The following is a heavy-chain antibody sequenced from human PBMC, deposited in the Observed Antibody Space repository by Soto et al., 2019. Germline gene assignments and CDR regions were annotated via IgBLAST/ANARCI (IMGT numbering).Heavy chain of an antibody. V-gene: IGHV3-30*18. CDR1: GFTFSSYG. CDR3: AKDLEGRSGELIN. J-gene: IGHJ4*02. D-gene: IGHD3-10*01. CDR2: ISYDGSNK. Sequence: QVQLVESGGGVVQPGRSLRLSCAASGFTFSSYGMHWVRQAPGKGLEWVAVISYDGSNKYYADSVKGRFTISRDNSKNTLYLQMNSLRAEDTAVYYCAKDLEGRSGELINWGQGTLVTVSS.